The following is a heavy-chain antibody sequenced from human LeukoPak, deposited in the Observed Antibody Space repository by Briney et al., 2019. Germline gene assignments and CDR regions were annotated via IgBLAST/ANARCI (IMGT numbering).Heavy chain of an antibody. CDR1: GFTFSSYR. D-gene: IGHD6-13*01. J-gene: IGHJ4*02. CDR2: VASGTTYIYNT. CDR3: ARAMDSSSWALDY. Sequence: GGSLRLPCAASGFTFSSYRMNWVRQAPGKGLEWVSSVASGTTYIYNTYYADSVKGRFTISRDSAQNSLYLQMNSLRAEDTALYYCARAMDSSSWALDYWGRGTLVTVSS. V-gene: IGHV3-21*01.